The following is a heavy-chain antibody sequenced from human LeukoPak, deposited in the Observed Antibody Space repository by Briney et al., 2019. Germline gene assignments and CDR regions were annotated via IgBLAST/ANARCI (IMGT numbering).Heavy chain of an antibody. CDR1: GLTFSSYA. CDR2: ISYDGSNK. Sequence: PGGSLRLSCAASGLTFSSYAMHWVRQAPGKGLEWVAVISYDGSNKYYADSVKGRFTISRDNSKNTLYLQMNSLRAEDTAVYHCARDLYGGYLGLDYWGRGTLVTVSS. V-gene: IGHV3-30-3*01. J-gene: IGHJ4*02. CDR3: ARDLYGGYLGLDY. D-gene: IGHD5-12*01.